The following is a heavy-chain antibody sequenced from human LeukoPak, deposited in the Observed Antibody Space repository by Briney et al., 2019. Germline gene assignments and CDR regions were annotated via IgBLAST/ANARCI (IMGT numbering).Heavy chain of an antibody. CDR3: ARWYYYDTSGYYHGFDY. J-gene: IGHJ4*02. Sequence: PGGSLRLSCAASGFTFSSYSRSWVRQAPGKGLEWVSSISSSSSYIYYADPVKGRFTISRDNAKNSLYLQMNSLRAEDTAVYYCARWYYYDTSGYYHGFDYWGQGTLVTVSS. CDR2: ISSSSSYI. D-gene: IGHD3-22*01. CDR1: GFTFSSYS. V-gene: IGHV3-21*01.